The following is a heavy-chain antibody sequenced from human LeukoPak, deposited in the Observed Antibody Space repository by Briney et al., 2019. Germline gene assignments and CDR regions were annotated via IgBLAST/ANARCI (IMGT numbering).Heavy chain of an antibody. CDR1: GFTFRSYA. V-gene: IGHV3-23*01. Sequence: GGSLRLSCPASGFTFRSYAMSWLRQAPGKGLEWVSAISGSGGSTYYADSVKGRFTISRDNSKNTLSLQMNSLRAEDTAVYYCATLWFGELGLYWGQGTLVSVSS. J-gene: IGHJ4*02. D-gene: IGHD3-10*01. CDR2: ISGSGGST. CDR3: ATLWFGELGLY.